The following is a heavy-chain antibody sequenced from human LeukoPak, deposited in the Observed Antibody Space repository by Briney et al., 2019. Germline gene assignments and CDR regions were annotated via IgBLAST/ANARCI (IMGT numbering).Heavy chain of an antibody. CDR2: ISVDNGHT. Sequence: ASVKVSCKASGYTFTSYGISWVRQAPGQGLEWMGWISVDNGHTNYAQKLQGRVTMTTDTSTSTAYMELRSLRSDDTAVYYCARGGRWELPRPYAFDIWGQGTVVTVSS. CDR1: GYTFTSYG. CDR3: ARGGRWELPRPYAFDI. J-gene: IGHJ3*02. V-gene: IGHV1-18*01. D-gene: IGHD1-26*01.